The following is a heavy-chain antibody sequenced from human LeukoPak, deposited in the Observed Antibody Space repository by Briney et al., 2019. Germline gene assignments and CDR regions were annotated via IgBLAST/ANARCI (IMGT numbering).Heavy chain of an antibody. Sequence: ASVKVSCKASGYTVTGYYMHWVRQAPGQGLEWMGWIKPNSGGTNYAQKFQGRVTMTRDTSISTAYMELSRLRSDDTAVYYCARPVPYDSSGYYNGFFDYWGQGTLVTVSS. D-gene: IGHD3-22*01. CDR1: GYTVTGYY. J-gene: IGHJ4*02. CDR3: ARPVPYDSSGYYNGFFDY. V-gene: IGHV1-2*02. CDR2: IKPNSGGT.